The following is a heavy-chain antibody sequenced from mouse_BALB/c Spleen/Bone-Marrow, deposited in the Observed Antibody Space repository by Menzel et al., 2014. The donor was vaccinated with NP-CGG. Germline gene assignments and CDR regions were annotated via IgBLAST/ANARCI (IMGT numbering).Heavy chain of an antibody. CDR3: AGSTPLAY. J-gene: IGHJ3*01. D-gene: IGHD1-1*01. CDR2: IYPGDDDT. Sequence: VQLQQSGAELVRPGSSVKISCKASGYAFSRSWMNWVKQRPGQGLEWIGQIYPGDDDTNYSGKFKGRATLTADKSSGTAYMQLSRLTSEDSAVYFCAGSTPLAYWGQGTLVTVSA. CDR1: GYAFSRSW. V-gene: IGHV1-80*01.